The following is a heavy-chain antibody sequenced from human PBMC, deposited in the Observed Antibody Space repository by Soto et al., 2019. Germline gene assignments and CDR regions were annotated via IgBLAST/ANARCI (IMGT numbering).Heavy chain of an antibody. CDR2: IIPILGIA. Sequence: SVKVSCKASGGTFSSYTISWVRQAPGQGLEWMGRIIPILGIANYAQKFQGRVTITADKSTSTAYMELSSLRAEDTAVYYCARDWSYYGSGSYYPWYFDLWGRGTLVTVSS. CDR1: GGTFSSYT. CDR3: ARDWSYYGSGSYYPWYFDL. V-gene: IGHV1-69*04. J-gene: IGHJ2*01. D-gene: IGHD3-10*01.